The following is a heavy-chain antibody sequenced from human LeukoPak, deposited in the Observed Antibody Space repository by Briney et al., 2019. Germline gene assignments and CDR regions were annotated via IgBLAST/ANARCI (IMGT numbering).Heavy chain of an antibody. J-gene: IGHJ4*02. CDR1: GYSISSGYY. D-gene: IGHD5-12*01. CDR3: GRLRGYDFYY. CDR2: IYHSGST. Sequence: SETLSLTCAVSGYSISSGYYWGWIRPPPGKGLEWIGSIYHSGSTYYNPSLKSRVTISVDTSKNQFSLKLSSVTAADTAVSYCGRLRGYDFYYWGQRTLVTVSS. V-gene: IGHV4-38-2*01.